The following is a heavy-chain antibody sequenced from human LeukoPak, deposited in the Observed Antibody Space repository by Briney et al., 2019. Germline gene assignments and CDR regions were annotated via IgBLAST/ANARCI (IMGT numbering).Heavy chain of an antibody. Sequence: GGSLRLSCAVSGFIFNNFAMSWVRQAPGKGLDWVSTVSGIGYSTSYADSVKGRFSISRDNSKNTLYLQMNSLTAEDTAVYYCAKAVGGRYSGDAFDTWGRGTMVTVSS. CDR3: AKAVGGRYSGDAFDT. V-gene: IGHV3-23*01. D-gene: IGHD1-26*01. J-gene: IGHJ3*02. CDR2: VSGIGYST. CDR1: GFIFNNFA.